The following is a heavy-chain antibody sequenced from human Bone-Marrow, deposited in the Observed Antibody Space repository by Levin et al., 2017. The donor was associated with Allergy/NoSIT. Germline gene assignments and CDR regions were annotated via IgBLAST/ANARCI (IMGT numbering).Heavy chain of an antibody. CDR3: TREPDGMDV. J-gene: IGHJ6*02. Sequence: KSGGSLRLSCAASGFPFSSYSMNWVRQAPGKGLEWVSSITSSSSYIYYADSMKGRFTISRDNAKNSLYLQMNSLRVEDTAVYYCTREPDGMDVWGQGTTVTVSS. V-gene: IGHV3-21*06. CDR1: GFPFSSYS. CDR2: ITSSSSYI.